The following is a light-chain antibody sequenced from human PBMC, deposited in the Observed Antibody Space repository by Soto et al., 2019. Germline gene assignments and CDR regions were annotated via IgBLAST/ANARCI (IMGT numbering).Light chain of an antibody. Sequence: DIQMTQSPSSRSASIGDRVTITCRASQSISSYLNWYQHKPGKAPKLLIFAASSLQSGVPSRFSGSGSRTDFTLTISSLQPEDFALYYCQQTYTSPQTFGQGTKVDIK. V-gene: IGKV1-39*01. J-gene: IGKJ1*01. CDR3: QQTYTSPQT. CDR2: AAS. CDR1: QSISSY.